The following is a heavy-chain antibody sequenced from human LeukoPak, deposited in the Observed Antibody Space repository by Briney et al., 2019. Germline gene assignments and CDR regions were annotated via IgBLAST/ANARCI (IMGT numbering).Heavy chain of an antibody. J-gene: IGHJ4*02. CDR3: AKDPYYSNGYNYPFEY. V-gene: IGHV3-23*01. CDR2: IDGSGDST. CDR1: GFTLSRFA. D-gene: IGHD3-22*01. Sequence: GGSLRLSCAASGFTLSRFAMSWVRQAPGKGLEWVSGIDGSGDSTYYADSVKGRFTISRDNSKNTLYLQMNSLTAEDTAVYHCAKDPYYSNGYNYPFEYWGQGTLVTVSS.